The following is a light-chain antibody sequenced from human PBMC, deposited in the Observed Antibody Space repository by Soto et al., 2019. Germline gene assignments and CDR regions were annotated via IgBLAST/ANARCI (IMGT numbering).Light chain of an antibody. V-gene: IGKV1-9*01. CDR2: AAS. CDR3: QHFKSVHIT. Sequence: LTRPPSFLFALLGARATSPSRASQGISNYLAWYQQNPGTVPKLLIYAASTLQSGVPSRFSGSGSGTEFTLTISSLQPEDFATYYCQHFKSVHITFGGGTKVDIK. CDR1: QGISNY. J-gene: IGKJ4*01.